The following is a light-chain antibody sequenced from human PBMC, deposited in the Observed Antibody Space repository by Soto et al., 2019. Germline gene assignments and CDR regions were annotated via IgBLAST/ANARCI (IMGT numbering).Light chain of an antibody. CDR3: QQYGSSPRT. Sequence: EIVLTQSPGTLSLSPGERVTLSCRASRSVSGSYLAWYQQKPGQAPRLLIYGASSRATGIPDRFSGSGSGTDFTLTISRLEPEDFAVYYCQQYGSSPRTFGQGTKVDI. V-gene: IGKV3-20*01. J-gene: IGKJ1*01. CDR2: GAS. CDR1: RSVSGSY.